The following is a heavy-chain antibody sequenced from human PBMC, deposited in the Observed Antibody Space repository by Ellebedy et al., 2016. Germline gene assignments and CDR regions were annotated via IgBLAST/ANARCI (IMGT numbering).Heavy chain of an antibody. V-gene: IGHV4-59*01. CDR1: GGSINNYY. CDR3: ARGLTGYLNWFDP. Sequence: SETLSLTCTVSGGSINNYYWSWIRQAPGKGLEWLGYVSNTGSTNYNPSLKSRVTISVDTSKNQFSLKLNSISAEDTGVYYCARGLTGYLNWFDPWGQGTLVTVSS. J-gene: IGHJ5*02. CDR2: VSNTGST. D-gene: IGHD3-9*01.